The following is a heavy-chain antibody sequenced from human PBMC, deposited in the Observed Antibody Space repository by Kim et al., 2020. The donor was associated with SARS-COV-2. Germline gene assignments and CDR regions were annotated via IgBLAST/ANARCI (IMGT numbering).Heavy chain of an antibody. J-gene: IGHJ4*02. D-gene: IGHD6-13*01. Sequence: TSAQKFQGRVTITRDTSASTAYMELSSLRSEDTAVYYCARGYSSSWYPDYWGQGTLVTVSS. CDR3: ARGYSSSWYPDY. V-gene: IGHV1-3*01.